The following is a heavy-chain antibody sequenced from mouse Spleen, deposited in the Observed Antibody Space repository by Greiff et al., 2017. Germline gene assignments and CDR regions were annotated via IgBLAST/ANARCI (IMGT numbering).Heavy chain of an antibody. J-gene: IGHJ2*01. V-gene: IGHV1-66*01. D-gene: IGHD2-13*01. CDR3: ARGDYGDWGSY. CDR1: GYSFTSYY. CDR2: IYPGSGNT. Sequence: QVQLQQSGPELVKPGASVKISCKASGYSFTSYYIHWVKQRPGQGLEWIGWIYPGSGNTKYNEKFKGKATLTADTSSSTAYMQLSSLTSEDSAVYYCARGDYGDWGSYWGQGTTLTVSS.